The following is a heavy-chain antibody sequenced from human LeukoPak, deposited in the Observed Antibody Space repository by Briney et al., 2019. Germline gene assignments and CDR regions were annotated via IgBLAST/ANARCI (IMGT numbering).Heavy chain of an antibody. D-gene: IGHD3-10*01. CDR2: INTNTGNP. V-gene: IGHV7-4-1*02. Sequence: ASVKVSCKASGYTFTSYAMNWVRQAPGQGLEWMGWINTNTGNPTYAQGFTGRFVFSLDTSVSTAYLQISSLKAEDTAVYYCARDVATKLLWFGELIDYWGQGTLVTVSS. J-gene: IGHJ4*02. CDR1: GYTFTSYA. CDR3: ARDVATKLLWFGELIDY.